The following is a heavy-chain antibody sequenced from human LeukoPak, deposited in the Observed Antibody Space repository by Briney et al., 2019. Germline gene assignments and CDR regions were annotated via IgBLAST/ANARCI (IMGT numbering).Heavy chain of an antibody. J-gene: IGHJ5*02. CDR1: TFDLSPYE. D-gene: IGHD2-15*01. V-gene: IGHV4-59*01. CDR2: ISYSGIT. Sequence: GSLRLSCVASTFDLSPYEMSWVRQAPGKGLEWIGYISYSGITNYNPSLKSRVTISVDTSKNHFSLRLSSVTAADTAVYYCASRAHCSGGSCYGNWFDPWGQGTLVTVSS. CDR3: ASRAHCSGGSCYGNWFDP.